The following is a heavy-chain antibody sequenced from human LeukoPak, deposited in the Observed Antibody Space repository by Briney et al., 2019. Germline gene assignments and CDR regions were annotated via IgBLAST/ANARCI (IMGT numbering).Heavy chain of an antibody. D-gene: IGHD2-2*02. CDR2: ISAYNGNT. CDR1: GYTFTSYG. V-gene: IGHV1-18*01. Sequence: ASVTVSCKASGYTFTSYGISWVRQAPGQGLEWMGWISAYNGNTNYAQKLQGRVTMTTDTSTSTAYMELRSLRSDDTAVYYCARPSFHCSSTSCYTGYGMDVWGQGTTVTVSS. CDR3: ARPSFHCSSTSCYTGYGMDV. J-gene: IGHJ6*02.